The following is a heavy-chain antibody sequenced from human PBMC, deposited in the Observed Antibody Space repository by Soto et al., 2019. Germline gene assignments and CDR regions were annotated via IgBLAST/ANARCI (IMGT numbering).Heavy chain of an antibody. Sequence: QVQLVQSGAEVKKPGASVKVSCKASGYTFTSYGISWVRQAPGQGLEWMGWISAYNGNTNYAQKLQGRVTMTTDTSTSTAYMELRSLRSADTAVYYCARDLQGVPAAINWFDPWGQGTLVTVSS. D-gene: IGHD2-2*01. J-gene: IGHJ5*02. CDR1: GYTFTSYG. V-gene: IGHV1-18*01. CDR2: ISAYNGNT. CDR3: ARDLQGVPAAINWFDP.